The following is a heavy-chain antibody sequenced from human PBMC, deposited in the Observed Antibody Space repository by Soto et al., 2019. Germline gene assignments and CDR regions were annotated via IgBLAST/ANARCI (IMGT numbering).Heavy chain of an antibody. J-gene: IGHJ4*02. V-gene: IGHV4-4*02. Sequence: SETLSLTCAVSGVSISSGNWGTWVRQSPQRGLEYIGEIFHDGTANYYPSFERRVAISVDTSKNQFSLKLTSVTAADTAIYFCARLVYDTRLNYMYFDFWGQGTLVTVSS. D-gene: IGHD3-10*01. CDR2: IFHDGTA. CDR3: ARLVYDTRLNYMYFDF. CDR1: GVSISSGNW.